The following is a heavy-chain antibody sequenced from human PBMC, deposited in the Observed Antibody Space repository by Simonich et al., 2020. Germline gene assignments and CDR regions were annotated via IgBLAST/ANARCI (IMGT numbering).Heavy chain of an antibody. CDR3: ARKRFLEWFFDY. Sequence: EVQLVESGGGLVKPGGSLRLSCAASGFTFSSYSMNGVRQAPGVGLEWVSSISRSSSYIYYADSVKGRFTISRDNAKNSLYLQMNSLRAEDTAVYYCARKRFLEWFFDYWGQGTLVTVSS. J-gene: IGHJ4*02. D-gene: IGHD3-3*01. V-gene: IGHV3-21*01. CDR2: ISRSSSYI. CDR1: GFTFSSYS.